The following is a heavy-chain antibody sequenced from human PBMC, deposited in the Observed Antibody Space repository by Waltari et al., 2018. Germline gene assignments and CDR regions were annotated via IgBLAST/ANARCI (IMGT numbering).Heavy chain of an antibody. CDR3: MRDQRSTVLD. CDR2: IHYTGST. Sequence: QLQLQESGPGLVKPSETLSLTRTVSGGSISNGDYHWGWVRQPPGKGLEWISTIHYTGSTYYNPSLKSRLTISVDTSKNQFSLKLSSVTAADTAVYHCMRDQRSTVLDWGQGTLVTVSS. J-gene: IGHJ4*02. D-gene: IGHD1-1*01. CDR1: GGSISNGDYH. V-gene: IGHV4-39*07.